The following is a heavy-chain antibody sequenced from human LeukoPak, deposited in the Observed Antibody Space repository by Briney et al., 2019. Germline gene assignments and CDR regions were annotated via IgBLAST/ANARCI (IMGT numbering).Heavy chain of an antibody. Sequence: ASVKVSCKASGGTFSSYAISWVRQAPGQGLEWMGGIIPIFGTANYAQKFQGRVTITADKSTSTAYMELSSLRSEDTAVYYCARDSGSHRFHYYYYMDVWGKGTTVTVSS. CDR3: ARDSGSHRFHYYYYMDV. CDR1: GGTFSSYA. J-gene: IGHJ6*03. V-gene: IGHV1-69*06. CDR2: IIPIFGTA. D-gene: IGHD6-25*01.